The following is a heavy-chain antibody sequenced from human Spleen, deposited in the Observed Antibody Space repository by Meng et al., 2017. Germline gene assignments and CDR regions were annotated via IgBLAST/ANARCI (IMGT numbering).Heavy chain of an antibody. D-gene: IGHD4-11*01. CDR1: GGSFSDYY. CDR2: INHSGST. Sequence: QVPPQQWGAWLLKPSETLSLTCVVSGGSFSDYYWSWIRQSPGKGLEWIGEINHSGSTNYNPSLESRATISVDTSQNNLSLKLSSVTAADSAVYYCARGPTTMAHDFDYWGQGTLVTVSS. J-gene: IGHJ4*02. CDR3: ARGPTTMAHDFDY. V-gene: IGHV4-34*01.